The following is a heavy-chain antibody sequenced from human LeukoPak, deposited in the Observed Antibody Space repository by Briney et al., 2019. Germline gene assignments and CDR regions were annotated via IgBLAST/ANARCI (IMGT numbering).Heavy chain of an antibody. J-gene: IGHJ3*02. CDR2: ISYIGTT. Sequence: TETLSLTCAVSDDSFSSHYWTWIRQPPGKGLEWIGYISYIGTTNYNPSLKSRVTLSIDTSKNQFSLKLRSVTAADTAVYYCARDLVTVTKGFDIWGQGTMVSVSS. CDR3: ARDLVTVTKGFDI. V-gene: IGHV4-59*11. CDR1: DDSFSSHY. D-gene: IGHD4-17*01.